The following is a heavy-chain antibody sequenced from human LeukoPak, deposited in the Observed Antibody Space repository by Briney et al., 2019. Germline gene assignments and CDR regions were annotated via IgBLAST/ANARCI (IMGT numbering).Heavy chain of an antibody. D-gene: IGHD2-15*01. CDR3: VRQGGWGGAASLIDF. J-gene: IGHJ4*02. CDR1: GGSFSGNY. V-gene: IGHV4-34*12. Sequence: SETLSLTCAIYGGSFSGNYWSWIRQPPGKGLEWIASMFYGGSTYYNASLRGRLSLSVDTSRNQFSLKLTSVTASDTAIFYCVRQGGWGGAASLIDFWGQGTLVTVSS. CDR2: MFYGGST.